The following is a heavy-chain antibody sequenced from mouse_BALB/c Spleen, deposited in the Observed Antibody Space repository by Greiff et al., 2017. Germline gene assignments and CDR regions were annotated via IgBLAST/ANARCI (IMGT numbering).Heavy chain of an antibody. Sequence: VQLQQSGAELVRPGSSVKISCKASGYAFSSYWMNWVKQRPGQGLEWIGQIYPGDGDTNYNGKFKGKATLTADKSSSTAYMQLSSLTSEDYAVYICARDGYYAAMDYWGQGTSVTVSS. J-gene: IGHJ4*01. D-gene: IGHD2-3*01. CDR3: ARDGYYAAMDY. CDR1: GYAFSSYW. CDR2: IYPGDGDT. V-gene: IGHV1-80*01.